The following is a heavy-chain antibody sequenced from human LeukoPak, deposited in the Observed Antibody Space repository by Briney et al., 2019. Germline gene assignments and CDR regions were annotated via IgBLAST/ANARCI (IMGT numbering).Heavy chain of an antibody. D-gene: IGHD3-22*01. J-gene: IGHJ3*02. V-gene: IGHV3-7*01. CDR2: INQDGSKK. CDR1: GFTFSSYW. Sequence: PGGSLRLSCAASGFTFSSYWVTWFRQDPGKGLEWVANINQDGSKKFYVDSVKGRFTISRDNAKNSLYLQMNSLRAEDTAVYYCARDLNYADSGVYNYDAFDIWGQGTMVTVSS. CDR3: ARDLNYADSGVYNYDAFDI.